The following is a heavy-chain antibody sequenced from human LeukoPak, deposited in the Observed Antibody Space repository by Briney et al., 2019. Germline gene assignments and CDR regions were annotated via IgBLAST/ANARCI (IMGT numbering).Heavy chain of an antibody. V-gene: IGHV1-24*01. CDR1: GYTLTELS. Sequence: ASVKVSCKVSGYTLTELSMHWVRQAPGKGLEWMGGFDPEDGETIYAQKFQGRVTMTEDTSTDTAYMELSSLRSEDTAVYYCARSRGYCSSTSCYTDYYYYYMDVWGKGTTVTVSS. CDR3: ARSRGYCSSTSCYTDYYYYYMDV. CDR2: FDPEDGET. D-gene: IGHD2-2*02. J-gene: IGHJ6*03.